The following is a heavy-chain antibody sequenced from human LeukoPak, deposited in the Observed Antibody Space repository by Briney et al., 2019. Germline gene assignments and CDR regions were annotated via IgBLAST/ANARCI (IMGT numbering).Heavy chain of an antibody. J-gene: IGHJ3*02. Sequence: SETLSLTCTVSGGPISPYCWRWIRQAPGKGLEWIGCIFHDGNTHYDPSLKKRVTISLDTSKNQVSLKLTSVTAADTAVYYCARVLRNFDWLDAFDIWGQGTMVTVSS. D-gene: IGHD3-9*01. V-gene: IGHV4-59*01. CDR1: GGPISPYC. CDR2: IFHDGNT. CDR3: ARVLRNFDWLDAFDI.